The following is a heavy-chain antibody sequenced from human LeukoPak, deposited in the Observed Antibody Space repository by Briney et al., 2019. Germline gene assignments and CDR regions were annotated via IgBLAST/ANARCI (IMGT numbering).Heavy chain of an antibody. CDR2: IYYSGST. CDR3: ARRSGSYSHDAFDI. CDR1: GGSISSYY. Sequence: SETLSLTCTVSGGSISSYYWSWIRQPPGKGLEWIGYIYYSGSTNYNPSLKSRVTISVDTPKNQFSLKLSSVTAADTAVYYCARRSGSYSHDAFDIWGQGTMVTVSS. V-gene: IGHV4-59*01. J-gene: IGHJ3*02. D-gene: IGHD1-26*01.